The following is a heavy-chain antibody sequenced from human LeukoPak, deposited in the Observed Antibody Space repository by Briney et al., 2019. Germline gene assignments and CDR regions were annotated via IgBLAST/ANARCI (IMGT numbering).Heavy chain of an antibody. CDR2: INPSGGST. CDR3: ARDGVVVTAIPVYYFDY. J-gene: IGHJ4*02. Sequence: ASVKFSCKASGYTFTSYYLHWVRQAPAQGLEWMGIINPSGGSTSYAQKFQGRVTMTRDTSTSTVYMELSSLRSEDTGVYYCARDGVVVTAIPVYYFDYWGQGTLVTVSS. CDR1: GYTFTSYY. D-gene: IGHD2-21*02. V-gene: IGHV1-46*01.